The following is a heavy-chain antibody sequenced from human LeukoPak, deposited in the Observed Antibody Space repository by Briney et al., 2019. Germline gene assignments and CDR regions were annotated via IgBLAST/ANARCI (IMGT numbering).Heavy chain of an antibody. CDR3: ARSHSVWTSFDY. D-gene: IGHD3/OR15-3a*01. CDR2: IYYSGST. V-gene: IGHV4-59*01. CDR1: GGSISGYY. Sequence: KTSETLSLTWTVSGGSISGYYWSWIRQPPGKGLEWIGYIYYSGSTNYNPSLKRRVTISVDTSKNQFSLKLSSVTAADTAVYYCARSHSVWTSFDYWGQGTVVTVSS. J-gene: IGHJ4*02.